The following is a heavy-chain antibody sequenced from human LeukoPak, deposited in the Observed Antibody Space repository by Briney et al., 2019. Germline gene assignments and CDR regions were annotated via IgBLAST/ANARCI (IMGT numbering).Heavy chain of an antibody. CDR2: INHSGST. CDR3: ARASYSWTNILFDY. CDR1: GGSFSGYY. V-gene: IGHV4-34*01. Sequence: SETLSLTCAVYGGSFSGYYWSWVRQPPGKGLEWIGEINHSGSTNYNPSLKSRVTISVDTSKNQFSLKLSSVTAADTAVYYCARASYSWTNILFDYWGQGTLVTVS. D-gene: IGHD1-1*01. J-gene: IGHJ4*02.